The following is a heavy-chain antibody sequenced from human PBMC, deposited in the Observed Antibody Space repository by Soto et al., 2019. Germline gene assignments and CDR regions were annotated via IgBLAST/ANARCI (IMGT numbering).Heavy chain of an antibody. V-gene: IGHV3-33*08. D-gene: IGHD4-17*01. J-gene: IGHJ3*02. CDR1: GFTFSSYS. CDR3: ARDLSGDYGALDT. CDR2: IWYDGSYK. Sequence: GGSLRLSCAASGFTFSSYSMNWVRQAPGKGLEWVAVIWYDGSYKVYADSVKGRFTISGDNSKNTLYLQMNSLRAEDTAVYYCARDLSGDYGALDTWGQGTMVTVSS.